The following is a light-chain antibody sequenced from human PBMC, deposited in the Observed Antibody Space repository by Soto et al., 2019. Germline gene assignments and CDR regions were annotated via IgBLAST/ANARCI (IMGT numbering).Light chain of an antibody. J-gene: IGKJ3*01. CDR1: QGISSY. CDR2: AAS. V-gene: IGKV1-9*01. CDR3: QQLNNYPS. Sequence: DIQLTQSPSFLCASVGDRVTITCRASQGISSYLAWYQQKPGKAPKLLIYAASTLQSGVPSRFSGSGSGTEFTLTISSLQPEDFATYYCQQLNNYPSFGPGTKVDIK.